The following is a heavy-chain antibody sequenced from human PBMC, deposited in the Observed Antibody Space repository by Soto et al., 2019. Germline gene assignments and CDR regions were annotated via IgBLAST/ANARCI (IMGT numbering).Heavy chain of an antibody. D-gene: IGHD3-22*01. CDR1: GFTFSSYG. CDR2: IWYDGSNK. V-gene: IGHV3-33*01. Sequence: QVQLVESGGGVVQPGRSLRLSCAASGFTFSSYGMHWVRQAPGKGLEWVAVIWYDGSNKYYADSVKGRFTISRDNSKNTLYLQMNSLRAEDTAVYYCARVPFYYDSSGYYPMPHSYYYYYGMDVWGQGTTVTVSS. CDR3: ARVPFYYDSSGYYPMPHSYYYYYGMDV. J-gene: IGHJ6*02.